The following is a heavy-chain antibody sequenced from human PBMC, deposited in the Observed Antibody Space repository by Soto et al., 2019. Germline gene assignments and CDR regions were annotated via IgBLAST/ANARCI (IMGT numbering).Heavy chain of an antibody. D-gene: IGHD2-15*01. CDR1: GFTFSSYA. J-gene: IGHJ4*02. Sequence: GGSLRLSCAASGFTFSSYAMSWVRQAPGKGLEWVSAISGSGGSTYYADSVKGRFTISRDNSKNTLYLQMNSLRAEDTAVYYCAKDTLVVVAAKVDYWGQGTLVTVSS. V-gene: IGHV3-23*01. CDR3: AKDTLVVVAAKVDY. CDR2: ISGSGGST.